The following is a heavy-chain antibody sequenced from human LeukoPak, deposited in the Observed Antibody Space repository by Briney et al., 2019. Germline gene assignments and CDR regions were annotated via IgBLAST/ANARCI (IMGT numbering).Heavy chain of an antibody. CDR3: ARDRFRFGELGY. CDR2: INTDGSST. D-gene: IGHD3-10*01. J-gene: IGHJ4*02. Sequence: PGRSLRLSCAASGFTFSSYWMHWVRQAPGKGLVWVSHINTDGSSTSYADSVKGRFTISRDNAKNTLYLQMNILRAEDTAVYYCARDRFRFGELGYWGQGTLVTVSS. V-gene: IGHV3-74*01. CDR1: GFTFSSYW.